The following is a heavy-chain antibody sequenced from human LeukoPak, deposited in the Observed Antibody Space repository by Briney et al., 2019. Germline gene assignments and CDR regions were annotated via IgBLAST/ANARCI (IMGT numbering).Heavy chain of an antibody. CDR3: ARGGYSYGFTGDY. V-gene: IGHV1-18*04. D-gene: IGHD5-18*01. CDR2: INAYSGNT. J-gene: IGHJ4*02. CDR1: GYTFTSYG. Sequence: ASVKVSCKASGYTFTSYGFNWVRQAPGQGLEWMGWINAYSGNTNYAQELQGRVTMTTDTSTSTAYMELRSLRSDDTAVYYCARGGYSYGFTGDYWGQGTLVTVYS.